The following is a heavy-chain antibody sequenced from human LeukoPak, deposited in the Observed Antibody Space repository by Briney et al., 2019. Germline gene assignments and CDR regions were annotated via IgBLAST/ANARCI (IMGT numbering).Heavy chain of an antibody. D-gene: IGHD3-16*01. Sequence: PSETLSLTCTVSGGSISSYYWSWIRQPPGKGLEWIGYIYYSGSTNYNPSLKSRVTISVDTSKNQFSLKLSSVTAADTAVYYCARPLWGIYGDWFDPWGQGTLVTVSS. CDR1: GGSISSYY. V-gene: IGHV4-59*08. J-gene: IGHJ5*02. CDR2: IYYSGST. CDR3: ARPLWGIYGDWFDP.